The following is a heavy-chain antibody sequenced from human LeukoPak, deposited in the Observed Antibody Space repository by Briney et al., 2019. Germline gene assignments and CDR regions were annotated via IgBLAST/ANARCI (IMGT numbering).Heavy chain of an antibody. CDR1: GGSISSSSYY. CDR2: IYYSGGT. J-gene: IGHJ1*01. Sequence: SETLSLTCTVSGGSISSSSYYWSWIRQPPGKGLQWIGYIYYSGGTNYNPSLKSRVTISVDTSKNQFSLKLSSVTAADTAVYYCASLGYCSGGSCYSPEYFQHWGQGTLVTVSS. CDR3: ASLGYCSGGSCYSPEYFQH. D-gene: IGHD2-15*01. V-gene: IGHV4-61*01.